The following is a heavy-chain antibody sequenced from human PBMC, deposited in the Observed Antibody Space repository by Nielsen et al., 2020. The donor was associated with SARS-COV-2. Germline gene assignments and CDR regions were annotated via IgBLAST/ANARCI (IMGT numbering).Heavy chain of an antibody. D-gene: IGHD2-2*01. V-gene: IGHV3-33*08. J-gene: IGHJ4*02. CDR1: GFTFSTYS. CDR3: ARNGTSCLGDY. Sequence: GESLKISCAASGFTFSTYSMNWVRQAPGKGLEWVAVIWYDGSNKYYADSVKGRFTISRDNAKNSLYLQMNSLRAEDTAVYYCARNGTSCLGDYWGQGTLVTVSS. CDR2: IWYDGSNK.